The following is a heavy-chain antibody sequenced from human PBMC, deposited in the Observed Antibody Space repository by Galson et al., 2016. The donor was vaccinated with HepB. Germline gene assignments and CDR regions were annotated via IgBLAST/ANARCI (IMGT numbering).Heavy chain of an antibody. V-gene: IGHV4-59*01. CDR3: ARISGSSVAFDI. CDR2: IYYSGST. CDR1: GASISSYY. D-gene: IGHD1-26*01. J-gene: IGHJ3*02. Sequence: SETLSLTCTVSGASISSYYWSWIRQPPGKGLEWIGYIYYSGSTKYNPSLKNRVTISVDTSKNQFSLRLNSVTAADTAVYYCARISGSSVAFDIWGRGTMVTVSS.